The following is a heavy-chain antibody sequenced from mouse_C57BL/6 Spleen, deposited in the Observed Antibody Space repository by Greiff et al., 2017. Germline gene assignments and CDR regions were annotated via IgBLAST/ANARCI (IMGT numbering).Heavy chain of an antibody. D-gene: IGHD4-1*01. J-gene: IGHJ2*01. CDR1: GYTFTEYT. CDR2: FYPGGGSI. CDR3: AGHDCLTGTVYYFDD. V-gene: IGHV1-62-2*01. Sequence: VQLQESGAELVKPGASVKLSCKASGYTFTEYTIHWVKQRPGQGLEWIGWFYPGGGSIKYNEKFKDKATLTADKSSSTAYMELSRLTSEDPAVYCCAGHDCLTGTVYYFDDWGQGTTLTVSS.